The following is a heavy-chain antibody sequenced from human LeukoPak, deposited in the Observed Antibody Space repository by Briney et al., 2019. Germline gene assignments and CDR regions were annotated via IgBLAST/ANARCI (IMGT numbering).Heavy chain of an antibody. CDR2: ISWSGGST. J-gene: IGHJ4*02. D-gene: IGHD1-1*01. Sequence: PGGSLTLSCEVSGFSFSNFAMNWVRQAAGKGLEWVSAISWSGGSTYYAGSLQDRFTISRDNSKNTLYLQMNSLRAEDTAVYYCAKDAIGQYRTYYFDHWGQGTLVPVSS. V-gene: IGHV3-23*01. CDR3: AKDAIGQYRTYYFDH. CDR1: GFSFSNFA.